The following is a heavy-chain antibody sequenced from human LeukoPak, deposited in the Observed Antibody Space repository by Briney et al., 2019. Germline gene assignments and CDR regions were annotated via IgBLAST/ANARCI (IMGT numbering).Heavy chain of an antibody. Sequence: GGSLRLSCAASGFTFSNAWMSWVRQAPGKGLEWVGRIKSKTDGGTTDYAAPVKGRFTISRDDSKNTLYLQMNSLKTEDTAVYYCTTVRSLWFGEGPFDYWGQGTLVTVSS. CDR2: IKSKTDGGTT. D-gene: IGHD3-10*01. J-gene: IGHJ4*02. CDR1: GFTFSNAW. V-gene: IGHV3-15*01. CDR3: TTVRSLWFGEGPFDY.